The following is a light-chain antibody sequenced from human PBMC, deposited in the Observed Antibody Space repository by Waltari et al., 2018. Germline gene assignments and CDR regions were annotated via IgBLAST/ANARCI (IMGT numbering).Light chain of an antibody. CDR1: QSVTRT. J-gene: IGKJ1*01. CDR3: QKYGTLPAT. Sequence: EIVLTQSPGTLSLSPGERATLFCRASQSVTRTLAWYQQKPGQAPRLLIYDASSRATGIPDRFSGSGYGTDFSLTISRLEPEDFAVYYCQKYGTLPATCGQGTKVEIK. CDR2: DAS. V-gene: IGKV3-20*01.